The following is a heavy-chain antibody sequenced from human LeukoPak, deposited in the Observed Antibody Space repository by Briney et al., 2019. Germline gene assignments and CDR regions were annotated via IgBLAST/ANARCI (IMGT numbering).Heavy chain of an antibody. V-gene: IGHV4-4*07. D-gene: IGHD6-13*01. J-gene: IGHJ6*02. CDR3: ASSPAAAPPYYYYGMDV. CDR1: GGSISSYY. Sequence: PSETLSLTCTVSGGSISSYYWSWIRQPAGKGLEWIGRIYTSGSTNYNPSLKSRVTMSVDTPKNQFSLKLSSVTAADTAVYYCASSPAAAPPYYYYGMDVWGQGTTVTVSS. CDR2: IYTSGST.